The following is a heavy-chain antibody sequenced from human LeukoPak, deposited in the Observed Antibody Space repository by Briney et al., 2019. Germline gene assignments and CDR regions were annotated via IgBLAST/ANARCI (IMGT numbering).Heavy chain of an antibody. CDR1: GFTFSSYA. CDR3: AKGPIVPDATYFFDN. V-gene: IGHV3-23*01. J-gene: IGHJ4*02. D-gene: IGHD2-2*01. Sequence: GGSLRLSCAASGFTFSSYAMTWVRQAPGKGLEWVSAVSGSSDTTYYADFVKGRFTISRDNSKNTLYLQMSSLRAEDTAIYYCAKGPIVPDATYFFDNWGQGTLVIVSS. CDR2: VSGSSDTT.